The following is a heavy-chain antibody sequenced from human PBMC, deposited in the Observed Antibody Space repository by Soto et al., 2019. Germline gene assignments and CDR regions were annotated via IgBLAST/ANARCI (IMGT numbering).Heavy chain of an antibody. Sequence: QVHLVESGGAVVQPGGSLRLSCAASGFSFSGYGMHWVRQAPGEGLEWVAVLPYDGSYRYHADSLRGRFTISRDNSKNTLYLHMNSLRAEDTAVYYCAKDYSSSSGGYYYYMDVWGKGTTVTVSS. J-gene: IGHJ6*03. CDR1: GFSFSGYG. CDR2: LPYDGSYR. D-gene: IGHD6-6*01. V-gene: IGHV3-30*18. CDR3: AKDYSSSSGGYYYYMDV.